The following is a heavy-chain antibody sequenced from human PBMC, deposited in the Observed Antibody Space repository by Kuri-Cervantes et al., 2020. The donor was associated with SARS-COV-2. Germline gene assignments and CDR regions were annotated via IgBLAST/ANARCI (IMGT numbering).Heavy chain of an antibody. J-gene: IGHJ4*02. V-gene: IGHV3-30*03. D-gene: IGHD3-3*01. CDR2: ISYDGSNT. Sequence: GGSLRLSCAASGFTFSTYGMHWVRQAPGKGLEWVALISYDGSNTYYADSVKGRFTISRDNSKNTLYLQMNSLRAEDTTVYYCARDHNDFWSGYYPLDYWGQGTLVTVSS. CDR3: ARDHNDFWSGYYPLDY. CDR1: GFTFSTYG.